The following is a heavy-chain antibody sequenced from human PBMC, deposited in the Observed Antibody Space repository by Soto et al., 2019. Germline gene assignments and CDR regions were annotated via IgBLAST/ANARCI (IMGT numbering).Heavy chain of an antibody. CDR2: IYYDGNT. CDR1: GGPITSSSHY. D-gene: IGHD6-6*01. CDR3: ARSSITPRLFMYPFDY. V-gene: IGHV4-39*01. J-gene: IGHJ4*02. Sequence: PSETLSLTCTVSGGPITSSSHYWGWIRQPPGKGLECIGNIYYDGNTYYNPSLKSRVTISLDTSKNQFSLRLNSVTAADTAVYYCARSSITPRLFMYPFDYWGQGTLVTVSS.